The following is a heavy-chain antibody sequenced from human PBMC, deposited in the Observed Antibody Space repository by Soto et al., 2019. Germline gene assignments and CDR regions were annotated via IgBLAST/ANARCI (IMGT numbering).Heavy chain of an antibody. Sequence: QITLKESGPTLVKPTETLTLTCTFSGFSLSNFGVSVGWIRQPPGKALEWLASLYWDDDHRYSPSLKRRLTITKDTSKNQVVLTMTNMDPADTATYYCAHRRSVENNGWCFDLWGRGTLVTVSP. V-gene: IGHV2-5*02. J-gene: IGHJ2*01. CDR2: LYWDDDH. CDR3: AHRRSVENNGWCFDL. CDR1: GFSLSNFGVS. D-gene: IGHD2-8*02.